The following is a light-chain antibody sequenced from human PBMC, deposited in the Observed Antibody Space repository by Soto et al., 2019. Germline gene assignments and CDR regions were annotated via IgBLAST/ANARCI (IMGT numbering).Light chain of an antibody. J-gene: IGKJ4*01. Sequence: QLTQSPSSLSASIGDRVTITCRASQGIATYLAWYQQKPGQAPNLLIYSESTLQSGVPSRFSGGGSVTDFTLTISSLQTEDFATYYWQQLNSYPLTFGGRTKVEI. V-gene: IGKV1-9*01. CDR3: QQLNSYPLT. CDR2: SES. CDR1: QGIATY.